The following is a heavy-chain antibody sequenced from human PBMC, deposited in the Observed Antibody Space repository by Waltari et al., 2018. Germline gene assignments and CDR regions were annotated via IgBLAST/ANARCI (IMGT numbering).Heavy chain of an antibody. CDR1: DDSISSGDYY. CDR2: VYYSGST. Sequence: QLQLQESGPGLLKPSGTLSLHCPVSDDSISSGDYYWGWIRQSPGKGPELIGSVYYSGSTSYNTSLKRRVTISVDTSKQQFSLKLSSVTAADTAVYYCARSLHIFRAAAGMFDYWGQGTLVTVSS. V-gene: IGHV4-39*01. J-gene: IGHJ4*02. D-gene: IGHD6-13*01. CDR3: ARSLHIFRAAAGMFDY.